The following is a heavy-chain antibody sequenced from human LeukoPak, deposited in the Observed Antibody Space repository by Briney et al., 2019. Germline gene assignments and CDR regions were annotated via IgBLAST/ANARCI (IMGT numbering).Heavy chain of an antibody. V-gene: IGHV3-23*01. CDR1: GFTFRNYG. Sequence: GGSLRLSCAVSGFTFRNYGMSWVRQAPGKGLEWVSVVSDSGSSAYYTDSVKGRFTISSDTSKNTLYLQMNSLRAEDTAVYYCARDLSPVVRASPMGYWGQGTPVTVSS. J-gene: IGHJ4*02. CDR3: ARDLSPVVRASPMGY. CDR2: VSDSGSSA. D-gene: IGHD3-10*01.